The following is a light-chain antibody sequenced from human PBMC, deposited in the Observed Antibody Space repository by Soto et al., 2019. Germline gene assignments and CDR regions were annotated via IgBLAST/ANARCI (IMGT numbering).Light chain of an antibody. J-gene: IGKJ1*01. Sequence: DIQMTQSPSTLSASVGDRFTITCLAIQIISNLLAWYQQKPGQDPKLLIYDASSLEGGVTSRFSGSGSGTDFTITISSLQPEDFASYYCLQDYNYPQTVGQGTQVDIK. CDR2: DAS. V-gene: IGKV1-5*01. CDR1: QIISNL. CDR3: LQDYNYPQT.